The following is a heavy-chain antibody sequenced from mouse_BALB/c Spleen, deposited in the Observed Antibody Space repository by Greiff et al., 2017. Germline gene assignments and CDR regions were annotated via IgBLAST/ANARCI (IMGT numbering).Heavy chain of an antibody. CDR3: ARGSSLYYYAMDY. D-gene: IGHD1-1*01. CDR2: ISYSGST. V-gene: IGHV3-2*02. J-gene: IGHJ4*01. CDR1: GYSITSDYA. Sequence: EVQLVESGPGLVKPSQSLSLTCTVTGYSITSDYAWNWIRQFPGNKLEWMGYISYSGSTSYNPSLKSRISITRDTSKNQFFLQLNSVTTEDTATYYCARGSSLYYYAMDYWGQGTSVTVSS.